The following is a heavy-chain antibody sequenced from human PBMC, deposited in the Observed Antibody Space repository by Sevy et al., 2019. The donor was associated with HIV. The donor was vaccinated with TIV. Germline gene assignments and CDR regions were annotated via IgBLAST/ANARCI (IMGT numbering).Heavy chain of an antibody. V-gene: IGHV5-10-1*01. CDR3: ARLYCSSTSCYRQDV. D-gene: IGHD2-2*02. CDR1: GYSFSSYW. Sequence: GESLKISCKGSGYSFSSYWISWVRQMPGKGLEWMGRIDPSDSYTNYSPSFQGHVTISADKSISTAYLQWSSLKASDTAMYYCARLYCSSTSCYRQDVWGQGTTVTVSS. CDR2: IDPSDSYT. J-gene: IGHJ6*02.